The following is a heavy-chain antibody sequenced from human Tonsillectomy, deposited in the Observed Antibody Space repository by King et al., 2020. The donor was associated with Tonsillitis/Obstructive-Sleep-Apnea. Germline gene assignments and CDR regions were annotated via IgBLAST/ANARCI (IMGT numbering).Heavy chain of an antibody. CDR1: GFTVSSNY. V-gene: IGHV3-53*01. CDR3: ARNSYCSSTSCYQHYYYYYYMDV. D-gene: IGHD2-2*01. Sequence: VQLVESGGGLIQPGGSLRLSCAASGFTVSSNYMSWVRQAPGKGLEWVSVIYSGGSTYYADSVKGRFTISRDNSKNTLYLQMNSLRAEDTAVYYCARNSYCSSTSCYQHYYYYYYMDVWGKGTTVTVSS. J-gene: IGHJ6*03. CDR2: IYSGGST.